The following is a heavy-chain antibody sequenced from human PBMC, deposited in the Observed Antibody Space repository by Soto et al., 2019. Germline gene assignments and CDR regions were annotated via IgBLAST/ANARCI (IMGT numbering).Heavy chain of an antibody. J-gene: IGHJ6*02. Sequence: PSETLSLTCTVSGGSISSYYWSWIRQPPGKGLEWIGYIYYSGSTNYNPSLKSRVTISVDTSKNQFSLKLSSVTAADTAVYYCARDLSVDTMGRGATFYYYYGIDVWGQGTTVTVSS. D-gene: IGHD3-10*01. CDR1: GGSISSYY. CDR2: IYYSGST. CDR3: ARDLSVDTMGRGATFYYYYGIDV. V-gene: IGHV4-59*01.